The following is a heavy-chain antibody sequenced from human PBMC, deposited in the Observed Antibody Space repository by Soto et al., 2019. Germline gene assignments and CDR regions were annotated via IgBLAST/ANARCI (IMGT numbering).Heavy chain of an antibody. CDR3: AVPRLRPGDFDY. V-gene: IGHV1-69*02. J-gene: IGHJ4*02. D-gene: IGHD5-12*01. CDR1: GDTFSSYT. CDR2: IIPIIGIA. Sequence: QVQLVQSGAEVKKPGASVKVSCKASGDTFSSYTISWVRQAPGQGLEWMGRIIPIIGIANYAQKFQGRVTITADKYTSTAYMELSSLRSEDTAVYDCAVPRLRPGDFDYWGQGTLVPVSS.